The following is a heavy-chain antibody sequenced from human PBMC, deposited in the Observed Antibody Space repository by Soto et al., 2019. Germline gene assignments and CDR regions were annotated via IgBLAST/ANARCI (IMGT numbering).Heavy chain of an antibody. CDR2: ISDRGSA. CDR1: GASITSGHW. V-gene: IGHV4-4*02. J-gene: IGHJ6*02. D-gene: IGHD3-16*01. Sequence: QVQLQESGPRLVRPSGALSLTCSVSGASITSGHWWTWVRQSPGKGLEWIGEISDRGSAYSNPSLKCQVSLSVDKSQNQFSLRLTSVTAADTAIYYCTRSTHAMNGGSHYMALDDDLVTGMDVWGPGTTVTVSS. CDR3: TRSTHAMNGGSHYMALDDDLVTGMDV.